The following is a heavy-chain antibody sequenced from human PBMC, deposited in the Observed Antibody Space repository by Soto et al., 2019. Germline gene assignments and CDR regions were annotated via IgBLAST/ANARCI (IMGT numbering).Heavy chain of an antibody. D-gene: IGHD3-10*01. J-gene: IGHJ4*02. CDR3: ARDNGSGSYRGTYVD. V-gene: IGHV4-59*12. CDR2: VHYSGST. Sequence: QVQLQESGPGLVKPSETLSLTCTVSGASISSYYWSWIRQSPQKGLECIGYVHYSGSTNYRPSLKSRVTMSGDRAKNQFSLMPTSVTAAATAVYYCARDNGSGSYRGTYVDWGQGILVTVSS. CDR1: GASISSYY.